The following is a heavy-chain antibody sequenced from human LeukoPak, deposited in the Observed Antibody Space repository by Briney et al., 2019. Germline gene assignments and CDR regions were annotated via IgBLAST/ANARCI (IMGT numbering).Heavy chain of an antibody. CDR1: GFTFDDYA. CDR2: ISWNSGSI. V-gene: IGHV3-9*01. Sequence: GGSLRLSCAASGFTFDDYAMHWVRQAPGKGLEWVSGISWNSGSIGYADSVKGRFTISRDNAKNSLYLQMNSLRAEDTALYYRAKAHHTAMVADLDYWGQGTLVTVSS. D-gene: IGHD5-18*01. CDR3: AKAHHTAMVADLDY. J-gene: IGHJ4*02.